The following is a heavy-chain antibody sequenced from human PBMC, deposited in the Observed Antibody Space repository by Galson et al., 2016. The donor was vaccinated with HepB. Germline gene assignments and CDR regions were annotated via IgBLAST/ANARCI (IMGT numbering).Heavy chain of an antibody. CDR3: ARHGVGSQTAVSDY. CDR2: IHPLDPHP. Sequence: QSGAEVKKPGESLRITCKGSGYSLATHWIGWVRQTPGKGLEWLGGIHPLDPHPTYSPSFQGHVTNSADQSINPACLQWNSLEASDTPIYYCARHGVGSQTAVSDYWGQGTLVTVSS. CDR1: GYSLATHW. J-gene: IGHJ4*02. V-gene: IGHV5-51*01. D-gene: IGHD1-26*01.